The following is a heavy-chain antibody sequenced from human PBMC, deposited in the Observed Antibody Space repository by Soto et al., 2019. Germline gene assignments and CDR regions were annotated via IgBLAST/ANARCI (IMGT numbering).Heavy chain of an antibody. CDR1: GWSFIGYY. V-gene: IGHV4-34*01. D-gene: IGHD3-3*01. Sequence: DTLSLTCAVYGWSFIGYYWSWIRHPPCKGLEWIGEINHSGSTNYNPSLKSRVTISVDTSKNQFSLKLSSVTAADTAVYYCARGLTVLRFLEWLPWKGRYYFEYWGQGTLVTVSS. CDR3: ARGLTVLRFLEWLPWKGRYYFEY. CDR2: INHSGST. J-gene: IGHJ4*02.